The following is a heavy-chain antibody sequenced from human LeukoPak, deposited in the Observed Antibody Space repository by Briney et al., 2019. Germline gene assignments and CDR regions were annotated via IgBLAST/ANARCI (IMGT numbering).Heavy chain of an antibody. CDR2: NNPNSGGT. Sequence: ASVKVSCKASGYTFTGYYMHWVRLAPGQGLEWMGWNNPNSGGTNYAQKFQGRVTMTRDTSISTAYMELSRLRSDDTAVYYCARDLTTTGTTIDYYYYGMDVSGQGTTVTVSS. CDR1: GYTFTGYY. J-gene: IGHJ6*02. V-gene: IGHV1-2*02. CDR3: ARDLTTTGTTIDYYYYGMDV. D-gene: IGHD1-1*01.